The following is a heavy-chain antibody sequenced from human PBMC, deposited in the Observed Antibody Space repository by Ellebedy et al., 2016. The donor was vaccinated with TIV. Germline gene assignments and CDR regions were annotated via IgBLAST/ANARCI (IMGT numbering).Heavy chain of an antibody. Sequence: GESLKISCAASGFTFRNFAMTWVRQAPGKGLEWVSSISSSGVSSDYADSVRGRVTISRDNSKSTLYLQMDSLRADDSAEYYCAKLDSSGYYYGRLDYWGQGTLDTVSS. J-gene: IGHJ4*02. CDR1: GFTFRNFA. CDR3: AKLDSSGYYYGRLDY. D-gene: IGHD3-22*01. V-gene: IGHV3-23*01. CDR2: ISSSGVSS.